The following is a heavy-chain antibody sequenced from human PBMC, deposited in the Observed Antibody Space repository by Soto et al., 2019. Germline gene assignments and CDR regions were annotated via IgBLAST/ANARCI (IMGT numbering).Heavy chain of an antibody. CDR2: IYPSDSTT. Sequence: GESLKISCKGSGYSFTNYWIAWVRQMPGKGLEYMGIIYPSDSTTRYSPSFQGQVTISADKSISTAYLQWNSLKASDTAVYYCARSPRVIAARPPYYFDYWGQGTLVTVSS. D-gene: IGHD6-6*01. CDR1: GYSFTNYW. J-gene: IGHJ4*02. CDR3: ARSPRVIAARPPYYFDY. V-gene: IGHV5-51*01.